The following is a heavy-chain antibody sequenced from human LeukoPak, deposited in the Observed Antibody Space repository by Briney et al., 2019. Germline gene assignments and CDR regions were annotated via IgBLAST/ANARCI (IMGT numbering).Heavy chain of an antibody. V-gene: IGHV1-18*01. CDR3: ARDHGDHDYGDYYFDY. J-gene: IGHJ4*02. CDR1: GYTFTGYG. D-gene: IGHD4-17*01. CDR2: ISAYNGNT. Sequence: ASVKVSCKASGYTFTGYGISWVRQAPGQGLEWMGWISAYNGNTNYAQKLQGRVTMTTDTSTSTAYMELRSLRSDDTAVYYSARDHGDHDYGDYYFDYWGQGTLVTVSS.